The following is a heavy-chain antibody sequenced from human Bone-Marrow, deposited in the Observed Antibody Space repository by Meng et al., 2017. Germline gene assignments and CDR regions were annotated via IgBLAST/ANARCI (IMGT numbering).Heavy chain of an antibody. D-gene: IGHD6-19*01. J-gene: IGHJ2*01. CDR3: ARAAVADLNWYFDL. V-gene: IGHV1-69*01. CDR1: GYTFTSYD. CDR2: IIPIFGTA. Sequence: QVQLVQCGAEVKKPGASVKVSCKASGYTFTSYDINWVRQAPGQGLEWMGGIIPIFGTANYAQKFQGRVTITTDESTSTAYMELSSLRSEDTAVYYCARAAVADLNWYFDLWGRGTLVTVSS.